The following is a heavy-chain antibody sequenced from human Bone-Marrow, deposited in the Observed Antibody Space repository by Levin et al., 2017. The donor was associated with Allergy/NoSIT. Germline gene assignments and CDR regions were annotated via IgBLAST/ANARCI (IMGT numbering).Heavy chain of an antibody. J-gene: IGHJ6*02. Sequence: GGSLRLSCAASGFTFSSYAMSWVRQAPGKGLEWVGLSRNKPNSYTTEYAASVKGRFTISRDDSKRSLYLQMNSLKSEDTATYFCARELEYSYSNYDYYGMDVWGQGTTVTVSS. D-gene: IGHD3-10*01. CDR1: GFTFSSYA. V-gene: IGHV3-72*01. CDR2: SRNKPNSYTT. CDR3: ARELEYSYSNYDYYGMDV.